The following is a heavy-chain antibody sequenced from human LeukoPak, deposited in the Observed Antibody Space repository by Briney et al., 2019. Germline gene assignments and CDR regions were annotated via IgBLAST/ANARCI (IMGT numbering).Heavy chain of an antibody. CDR1: DDSLSSHY. V-gene: IGHV4-59*11. CDR3: ARDLVTVTKGFDI. J-gene: IGHJ3*02. Sequence: SETLSLTCAVSDDSLSSHYWTWIRQPPGKGLKWIGYISYIGSTNYNPSLKSRVTISIDTSRNQFSLRLSSVTAADTAVYYCARDLVTVTKGFDIWGQGTMVSVSS. CDR2: ISYIGST. D-gene: IGHD4-17*01.